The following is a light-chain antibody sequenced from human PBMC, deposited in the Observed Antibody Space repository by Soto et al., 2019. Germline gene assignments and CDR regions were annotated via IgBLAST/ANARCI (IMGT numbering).Light chain of an antibody. V-gene: IGKV1-5*01. J-gene: IGKJ1*01. CDR2: DAS. Sequence: DIQMTQSPSTLSAAVGDRVTITFRASQSVSSWLAWYQQKPGKAPKLLIYDASTLESGVPSRFSGSGSGTEFTLTITSLQADDSATYYCQQFHSYSPTFGQGTKVDIK. CDR1: QSVSSW. CDR3: QQFHSYSPT.